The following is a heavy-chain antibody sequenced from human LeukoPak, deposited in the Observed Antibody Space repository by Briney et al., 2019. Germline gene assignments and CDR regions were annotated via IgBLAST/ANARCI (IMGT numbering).Heavy chain of an antibody. CDR2: INHSGST. V-gene: IGHV4-34*01. J-gene: IGHJ4*02. CDR1: GGSFSGYY. D-gene: IGHD3-3*01. CDR3: ARGRTIFGGTQRYGY. Sequence: SQTLALTCAVYGGSFSGYYWSWIRQPPDKGLEWIGEINHSGSTNYNPPLKSRVTISVDTSKNQFSMKLSSVTAADTAVYYCARGRTIFGGTQRYGYWGQGTLVTVSS.